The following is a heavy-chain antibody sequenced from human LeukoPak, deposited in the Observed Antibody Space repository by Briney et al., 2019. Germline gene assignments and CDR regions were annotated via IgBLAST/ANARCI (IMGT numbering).Heavy chain of an antibody. CDR1: GFTFSSYW. J-gene: IGHJ4*02. CDR2: IKQDGSEK. D-gene: IGHD5-18*01. Sequence: GGSLRLSCAASGFTFSSYWMSWVRQAPGKGLEWVANIKQDGSEKYYVDSVKGRFTISRDNAKNSPYLQMNSLRAEDTAVYYCASNREGIQLWSYFDYWGQGTLVTVSS. CDR3: ASNREGIQLWSYFDY. V-gene: IGHV3-7*01.